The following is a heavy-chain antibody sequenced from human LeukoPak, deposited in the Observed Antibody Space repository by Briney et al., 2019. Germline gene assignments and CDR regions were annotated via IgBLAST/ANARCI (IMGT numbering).Heavy chain of an antibody. CDR3: ARSGIAAAGSSYYYYGMDV. CDR2: ISSSSSTI. V-gene: IGHV3-48*04. D-gene: IGHD6-13*01. J-gene: IGHJ6*02. Sequence: GGSLRLSCAASGFTFSSYSMNWVRQAPGKGLEWVSYISSSSSTIYYAGSVKGRFTISRGNAKNSLYLQMNSLRAEDTAVYYCARSGIAAAGSSYYYYGMDVWGQGTTVTVSS. CDR1: GFTFSSYS.